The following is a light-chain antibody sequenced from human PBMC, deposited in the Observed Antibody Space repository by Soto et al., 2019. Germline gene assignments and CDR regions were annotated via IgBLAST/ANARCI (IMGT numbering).Light chain of an antibody. CDR3: QQRFNWPRT. CDR2: DAS. V-gene: IGKV3-11*01. CDR1: QSISTY. J-gene: IGKJ1*01. Sequence: ESVLTQSPATLSLCPGESATLSCRASQSISTYLAWYQQKPGQAPRLLIYDASKRITGIPARFSGSGSGTDFTLTISSLEPEDFAVYYCQQRFNWPRTFGQPTTADIK.